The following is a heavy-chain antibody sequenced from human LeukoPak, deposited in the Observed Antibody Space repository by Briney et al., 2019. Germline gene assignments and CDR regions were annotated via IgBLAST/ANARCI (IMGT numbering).Heavy chain of an antibody. CDR1: GFNFSDSN. V-gene: IGHV3-48*01. CDR3: AKLALLGWFDP. J-gene: IGHJ5*02. D-gene: IGHD5-24*01. Sequence: GGSLRLSCVASGFNFSDSNMNWVRQAPGKGLEWVSYISRSTTAIYYADSVKGRFTISRDNSKNTLYLQMNSLGAEDTAVYYCAKLALLGWFDPWGQGTLVTVSS. CDR2: ISRSTTAI.